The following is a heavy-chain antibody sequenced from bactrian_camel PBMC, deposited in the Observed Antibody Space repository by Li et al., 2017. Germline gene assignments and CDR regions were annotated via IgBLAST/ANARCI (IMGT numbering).Heavy chain of an antibody. J-gene: IGHJ4*01. CDR3: ARSSSHWAFDN. V-gene: IGHV3S1*01. Sequence: HVQLVESGGGSVQAGGSLRLSCAASGYTYNRNCMAWFRQAPGKGLEWVSTLGETTYYGDSVKGRFTISRDNARNTVYLQMNSLKPEDTAVYYCARSSSHWAFDNWGQGTQVTVS. CDR1: GYTYNRNC. CDR2: LGETT. D-gene: IGHD6*01.